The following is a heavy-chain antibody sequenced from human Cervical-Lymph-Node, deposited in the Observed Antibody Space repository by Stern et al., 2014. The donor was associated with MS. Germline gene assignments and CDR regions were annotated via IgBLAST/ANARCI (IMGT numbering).Heavy chain of an antibody. CDR1: GYSFTGYY. V-gene: IGHV1-2*06. CDR2: IDPNSGGA. D-gene: IGHD2-15*01. CDR3: ARQYCSGGKCHSSAYNYNGLDV. Sequence: VQLVQSGAEVKKPGASVKVSCKASGYSFTGYYIHWVRRAPGQGLEWMGRIDPNSGGANYAQRFQGGVTLTRDTSISTSYMEVSSLRSDDTAIYYCARQYCSGGKCHSSAYNYNGLDVWGQGTTITVSS. J-gene: IGHJ6*02.